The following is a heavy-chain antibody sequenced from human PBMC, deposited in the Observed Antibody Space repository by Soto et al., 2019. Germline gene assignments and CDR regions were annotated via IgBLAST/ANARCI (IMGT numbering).Heavy chain of an antibody. Sequence: SVKVSCNASGGTFSSYAISWVRQAPGQGLEWMGGIIPIFGTANYAQKFQGRATMTRDTSTSTVYMELSSLRSEDTAVYYCARDRIAVAGFVDYWGQGTLVTVSS. J-gene: IGHJ4*02. D-gene: IGHD6-19*01. CDR2: IIPIFGTA. CDR3: ARDRIAVAGFVDY. CDR1: GGTFSSYA. V-gene: IGHV1-69*05.